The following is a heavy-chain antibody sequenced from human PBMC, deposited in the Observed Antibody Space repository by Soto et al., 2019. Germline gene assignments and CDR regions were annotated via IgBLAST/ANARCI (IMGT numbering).Heavy chain of an antibody. CDR1: GCTFSSYA. V-gene: IGHV3-23*01. CDR2: ISGSGGST. CDR3: AKVNIAVAGTLPFY. Sequence: GGSLRLSCAASGCTFSSYAMSWVRQAPGKGLEWVSAISGSGGSTYYADSVKGRFTISRDNSKNTLYLQMNSLRAEDTAVYYCAKVNIAVAGTLPFYWGQGTLVTVSS. J-gene: IGHJ4*02. D-gene: IGHD6-19*01.